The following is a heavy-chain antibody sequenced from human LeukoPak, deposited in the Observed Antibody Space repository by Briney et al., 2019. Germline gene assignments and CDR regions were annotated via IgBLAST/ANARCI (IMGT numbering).Heavy chain of an antibody. Sequence: GGSLRLSCAASGFTFRTYSMNWVRQAPGKGLEWVSSISGSSSYIHYADSVKGRFTISRDNAKNSVYLQMNSLRAEDTALYYCARVLGASEDYPWGSFRFWGQGTLVTVSS. V-gene: IGHV3-21*06. D-gene: IGHD3-16*02. CDR2: ISGSSSYI. CDR3: ARVLGASEDYPWGSFRF. CDR1: GFTFRTYS. J-gene: IGHJ4*02.